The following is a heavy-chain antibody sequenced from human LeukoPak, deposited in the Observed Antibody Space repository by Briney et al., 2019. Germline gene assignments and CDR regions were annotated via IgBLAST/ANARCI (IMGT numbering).Heavy chain of an antibody. CDR2: IIPIFGTR. D-gene: IGHD6-13*01. J-gene: IGHJ6*03. CDR1: GGTFSSYA. CDR3: ARVVGLTGYSSGWYSGYYYYMDV. V-gene: IGHV1-69*06. Sequence: SVTVSFKASGGTFSSYAISWVRQAPGQGREWMGGIIPIFGTRNYAQKFQDRVTITADKSTSTAYMELSSLRSEDTAVYYCARVVGLTGYSSGWYSGYYYYMDVWGKGSTVTVSS.